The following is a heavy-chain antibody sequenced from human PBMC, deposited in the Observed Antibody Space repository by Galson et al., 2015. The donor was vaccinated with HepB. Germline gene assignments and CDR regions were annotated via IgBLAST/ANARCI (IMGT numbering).Heavy chain of an antibody. Sequence: QSGAEVKKPGESLKISCKGSGYSFTTYWIGWVRQMPGKGLEWMGIIHPGDSDTRYSPSFQGRVTISVDKSISNAYLQWSSLKDSDTAMYYCARRGKPGYSSGWYNYWGQGTLVTVSS. CDR3: ARRGKPGYSSGWYNY. D-gene: IGHD6-19*01. CDR1: GYSFTTYW. V-gene: IGHV5-51*01. CDR2: IHPGDSDT. J-gene: IGHJ4*02.